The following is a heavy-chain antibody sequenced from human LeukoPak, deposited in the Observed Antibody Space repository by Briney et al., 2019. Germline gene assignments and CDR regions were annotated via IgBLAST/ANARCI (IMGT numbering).Heavy chain of an antibody. CDR2: INSDGSRT. Sequence: GGSLRLSCAASGFTFSSYWMHWVRQAPERGLVWVSRINSDGSRTTYADSVKGRFTISRDNAKNTLYLQMNSLRAEDTAVYYCARDQAPMVREFDYWGQGTLVTVSS. CDR3: ARDQAPMVREFDY. D-gene: IGHD3-10*01. V-gene: IGHV3-74*01. J-gene: IGHJ4*02. CDR1: GFTFSSYW.